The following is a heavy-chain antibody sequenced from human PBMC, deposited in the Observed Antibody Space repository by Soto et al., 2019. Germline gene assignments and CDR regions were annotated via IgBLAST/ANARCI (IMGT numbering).Heavy chain of an antibody. Sequence: QVHLVESGGGVVQPGRSLRLSCTASGFTFSNYSIHWVRQAPGKGLEWVAVMSYDGSNKYYADSVKGRFTISRDNSKNTLYVQMNSLRAEDTAMYYCARDKKGGHCRGGSFHFCYGMDVWGQGTTVTVS. D-gene: IGHD2-15*01. CDR3: ARDKKGGHCRGGSFHFCYGMDV. J-gene: IGHJ6*02. CDR1: GFTFSNYS. V-gene: IGHV3-30-3*01. CDR2: MSYDGSNK.